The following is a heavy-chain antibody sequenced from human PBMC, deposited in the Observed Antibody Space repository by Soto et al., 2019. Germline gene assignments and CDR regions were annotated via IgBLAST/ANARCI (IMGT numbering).Heavy chain of an antibody. V-gene: IGHV1-58*01. CDR3: AAGVMVLRYFDWLLGGMDV. D-gene: IGHD3-9*01. J-gene: IGHJ6*02. CDR1: GFTFTISA. Sequence: SVKVSCKASGFTFTISAVQWVRQARGQRLEWIGWIVVGSGNTNYAQKFQERVTITRDMSTSTAYMELSSLRSEDTAVYYCAAGVMVLRYFDWLLGGMDVWGQGTTVTVSS. CDR2: IVVGSGNT.